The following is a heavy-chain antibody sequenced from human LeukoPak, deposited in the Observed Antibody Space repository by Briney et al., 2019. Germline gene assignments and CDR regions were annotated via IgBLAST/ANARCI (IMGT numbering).Heavy chain of an antibody. J-gene: IGHJ4*02. CDR2: IYYSGST. D-gene: IGHD3-22*01. Sequence: SETLSLTCTVSGGSISSYYWSWIRQLPGKGLEWIGYIYYSGSTNYNPSLKSRVTISVDTSKNQFSLKLSSVTAADTAVYYCARGSDYYDSSGYSLLYWGQGTLVTVSS. CDR1: GGSISSYY. V-gene: IGHV4-59*01. CDR3: ARGSDYYDSSGYSLLY.